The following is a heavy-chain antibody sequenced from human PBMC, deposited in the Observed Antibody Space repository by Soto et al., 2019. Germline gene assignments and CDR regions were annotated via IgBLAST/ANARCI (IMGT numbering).Heavy chain of an antibody. V-gene: IGHV4-59*01. Sequence: KPSETLSLTCTVSGGSISSYYWSWIRQPPGKGLEWIGYIYYSGSTNYNPSLKSRVTISVDTSKNQFSLKLSSVTAADTAVYYCARVGGTYYYDRSGTFDYWGPGTLVTVSS. D-gene: IGHD3-22*01. CDR3: ARVGGTYYYDRSGTFDY. CDR2: IYYSGST. CDR1: GGSISSYY. J-gene: IGHJ4*02.